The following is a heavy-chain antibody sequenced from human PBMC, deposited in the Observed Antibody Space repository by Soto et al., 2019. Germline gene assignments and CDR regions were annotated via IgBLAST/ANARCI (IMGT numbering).Heavy chain of an antibody. D-gene: IGHD3-10*01. CDR1: GYTFNSYY. J-gene: IGHJ6*02. Sequence: GASVKVSCKASGYTFNSYYMHWVRQAPGQGLEWMGIINPSGGSTSYAQKFQGRVTMTRDTSTSTVYMELSSLRSEDTAVYYCARDFMELLWFGELLTGHYYYYGMDVWGQGTTVTVSS. CDR2: INPSGGST. CDR3: ARDFMELLWFGELLTGHYYYYGMDV. V-gene: IGHV1-46*02.